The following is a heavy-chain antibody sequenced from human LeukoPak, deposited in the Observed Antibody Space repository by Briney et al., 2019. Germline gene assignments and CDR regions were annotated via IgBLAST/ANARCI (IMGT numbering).Heavy chain of an antibody. V-gene: IGHV4-39*07. CDR1: GGSISSSSYY. Sequence: SETLSLTCTVSGGSISSSSYYWGWIRQPPGKGLEWIGSIYYSGSTYYNPSLKSRVTISVDTSKNQFSLKLSSVTAADTAVYYCARQVPVTAILYWSQGTLVTVSS. CDR2: IYYSGST. CDR3: ARQVPVTAILY. J-gene: IGHJ4*02. D-gene: IGHD2-21*02.